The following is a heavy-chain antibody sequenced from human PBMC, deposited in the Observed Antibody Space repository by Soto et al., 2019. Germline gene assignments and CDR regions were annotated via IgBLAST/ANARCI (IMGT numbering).Heavy chain of an antibody. D-gene: IGHD2-15*01. Sequence: QVQLVESGGGVVQPGRSLRLSCAASGFTFSSYGMHWVRQAPGKGLEWVAVISYDGSNKYYADSVKGRFTISRDNSKNTLYLQMNSLRAEDTAVYYCAKELRYCSGGSCYASGFYYGMDVWGQGTTVTVSS. CDR3: AKELRYCSGGSCYASGFYYGMDV. V-gene: IGHV3-30*18. CDR1: GFTFSSYG. CDR2: ISYDGSNK. J-gene: IGHJ6*02.